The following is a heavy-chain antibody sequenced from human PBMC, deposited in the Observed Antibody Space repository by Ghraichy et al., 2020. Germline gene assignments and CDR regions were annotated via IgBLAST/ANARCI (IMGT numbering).Heavy chain of an antibody. Sequence: GESLNISCAASIFTFSNHWMHWVRQAPGKGLVWVSRINGDGSGTSYADSVKGRFTISRDNAKNTVYMEMKSLRVEDTAVYYCLTFSFGPDYWGQGTLVTVPS. V-gene: IGHV3-74*01. D-gene: IGHD2/OR15-2a*01. CDR3: LTFSFGPDY. CDR2: INGDGSGT. CDR1: IFTFSNHW. J-gene: IGHJ4*02.